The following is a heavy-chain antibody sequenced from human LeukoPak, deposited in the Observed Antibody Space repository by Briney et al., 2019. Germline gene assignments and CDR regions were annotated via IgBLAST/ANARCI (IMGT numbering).Heavy chain of an antibody. CDR3: ARGRIVGAPGRFDY. D-gene: IGHD1-26*01. CDR1: GYPFTGYY. V-gene: IGHV1-2*02. Sequence: ASVKVSCKASGYPFTGYYMHWVRQAPGQGLEWMGWINPNSGGTNYAQKFQGRVTMTRDTSISTAYMELSRLRSDDTAVYYCARGRIVGAPGRFDYWGQGTLVTVSS. CDR2: INPNSGGT. J-gene: IGHJ4*02.